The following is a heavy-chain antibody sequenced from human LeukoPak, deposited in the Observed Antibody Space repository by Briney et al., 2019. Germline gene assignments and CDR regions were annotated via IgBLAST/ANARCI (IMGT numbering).Heavy chain of an antibody. CDR2: INPNSGGT. J-gene: IGHJ5*02. D-gene: IGHD1-1*01. Sequence: GASVKVSCKASGYTFTGYYMHWVRQAPGQGLEWMGWINPNSGGTNYAQKFQGRVTMTRDTSISTAYMELSRLGSDDTAVYYCARGGTRQRVIWFDPWGQGTLVTVSS. V-gene: IGHV1-2*02. CDR1: GYTFTGYY. CDR3: ARGGTRQRVIWFDP.